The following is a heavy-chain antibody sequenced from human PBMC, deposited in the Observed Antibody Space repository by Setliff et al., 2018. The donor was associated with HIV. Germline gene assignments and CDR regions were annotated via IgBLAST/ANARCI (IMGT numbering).Heavy chain of an antibody. CDR1: GGSFSGYC. J-gene: IGHJ6*03. D-gene: IGHD6-13*01. Sequence: ETLSLTCAVYGGSFSGYCWSWIRQPPGKGLEWIGEINHTGSTNYNPSLKSRVTISVDTSKNQFSLKLNSVTAADTAVYYCARGRLAAAASRRQFDYCYMDVWTKGTTVTVSS. V-gene: IGHV4-34*01. CDR3: ARGRLAAAASRRQFDYCYMDV. CDR2: INHTGST.